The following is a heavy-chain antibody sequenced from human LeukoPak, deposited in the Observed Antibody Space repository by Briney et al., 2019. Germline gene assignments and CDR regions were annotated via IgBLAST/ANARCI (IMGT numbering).Heavy chain of an antibody. J-gene: IGHJ5*02. V-gene: IGHV1-69*13. CDR2: LLPIFGTA. Sequence: SVKVSCKSSGGTFSSYAISWVRQAPGQGLEWMGGLLPIFGTANYAQKFQGRVTITADESTSTAYMELSSLRSEDTAVYYCARDWWKVTSLAVAGSNWFDPWGQEPWSPSPQ. D-gene: IGHD6-19*01. CDR1: GGTFSSYA. CDR3: ARDWWKVTSLAVAGSNWFDP.